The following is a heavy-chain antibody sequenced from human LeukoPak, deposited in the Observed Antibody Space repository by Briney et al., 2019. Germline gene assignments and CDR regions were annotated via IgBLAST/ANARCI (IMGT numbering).Heavy chain of an antibody. Sequence: PGGSLRLSCAASGFIFSSYSMNWVRQAPGKGLEWVSSISSSSSYIYYADSVKGRFTISRDNAKNSLYLQMNSLRAEDTAVYYCARDGEMATIGWFDPWGQGTLVTVSS. J-gene: IGHJ5*02. CDR1: GFIFSSYS. CDR2: ISSSSSYI. V-gene: IGHV3-21*01. CDR3: ARDGEMATIGWFDP. D-gene: IGHD5-24*01.